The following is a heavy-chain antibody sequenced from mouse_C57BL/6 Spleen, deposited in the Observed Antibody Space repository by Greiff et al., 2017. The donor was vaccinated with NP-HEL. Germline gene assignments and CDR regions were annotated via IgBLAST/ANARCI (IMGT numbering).Heavy chain of an antibody. CDR2: INPNNGGT. CDR3: ARSSAFAY. V-gene: IGHV1-18*01. CDR1: GYTFTDYN. J-gene: IGHJ3*01. Sequence: VQLKESGPELVKPGASVKIPCKASGYTFTDYNMDWVKQSHGKSLEWIGDINPNNGGTIYNQKFKGKATLTVDKSSSTAYMELRSLTSEDTAVYYCARSSAFAYWGQGTLVTVSA.